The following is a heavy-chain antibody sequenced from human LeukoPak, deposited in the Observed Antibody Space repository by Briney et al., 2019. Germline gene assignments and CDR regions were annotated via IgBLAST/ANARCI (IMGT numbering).Heavy chain of an antibody. J-gene: IGHJ4*02. Sequence: GSLRLSCVASGFTFSDAWMSWVRQAPGKGLEWVGRIKSKIDGGTIDYAAPVKGRFTISRDDSGNTLYLQMNSLKTEDTAVYYCTTRRQDGWWGQGTLVTVSS. D-gene: IGHD2-15*01. CDR1: GFTFSDAW. CDR2: IKSKIDGGTI. CDR3: TTRRQDGW. V-gene: IGHV3-15*01.